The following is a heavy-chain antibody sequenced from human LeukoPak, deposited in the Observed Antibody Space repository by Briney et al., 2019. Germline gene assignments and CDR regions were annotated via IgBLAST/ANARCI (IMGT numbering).Heavy chain of an antibody. CDR2: IGIDSGNT. V-gene: IGHV3-48*01. CDR3: AKRGLRLAPDFDY. J-gene: IGHJ4*02. D-gene: IGHD5/OR15-5a*01. Sequence: GGSLRLSCAASGFKFSDYSMNWVRQVPGKGLEWISYIGIDSGNTNYADSVKGRFTISRDNSKNTLYPQMNSLRAEDTAVYYCAKRGLRLAPDFDYWGQGTLVTVSS. CDR1: GFKFSDYS.